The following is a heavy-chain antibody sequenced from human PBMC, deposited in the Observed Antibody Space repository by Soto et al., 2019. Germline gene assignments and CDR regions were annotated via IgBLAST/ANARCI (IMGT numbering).Heavy chain of an antibody. J-gene: IGHJ4*02. CDR2: IYYSGST. Sequence: PSETLSLTCTVSGGSISSSSYYWGWIRQPPGKGLEWIGSIYYSGSTYYNPSLKSRVTISVDTSKNQFSLKLSSVTAADTAVYYCARRLYGDYYFDYWGQGTLVTVSS. D-gene: IGHD4-17*01. CDR3: ARRLYGDYYFDY. V-gene: IGHV4-39*01. CDR1: GGSISSSSYY.